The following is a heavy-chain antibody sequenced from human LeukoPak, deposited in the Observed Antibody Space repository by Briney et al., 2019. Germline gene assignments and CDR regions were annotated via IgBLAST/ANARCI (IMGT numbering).Heavy chain of an antibody. CDR1: GFTVSSNY. CDR3: ARGYSSGWYYFDY. Sequence: GGSLRLSCAASGFTVSSNYMSWVRQAPGKRLEWVSVIYSGGSTYYADSVKGRFTISRDNSKNTLNLQTNSLRAEDTAVYYCARGYSSGWYYFDYWGQGTPVTVSS. V-gene: IGHV3-53*01. CDR2: IYSGGST. D-gene: IGHD6-19*01. J-gene: IGHJ4*02.